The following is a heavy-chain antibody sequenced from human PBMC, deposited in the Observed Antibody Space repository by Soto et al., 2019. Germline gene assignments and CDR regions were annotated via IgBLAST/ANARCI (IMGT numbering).Heavy chain of an antibody. V-gene: IGHV3-23*01. J-gene: IGHJ4*02. Sequence: GGSLRLSCAASGFTFGTYVMSWVRQAPGKGLEWVSCISGSGITTYYADSVRGRFTISRDNSKNTLYLQMNSLRAEDTAVYYCAKDPGKIAVAGNFDYWGQGTVVTVSS. CDR3: AKDPGKIAVAGNFDY. CDR2: ISGSGITT. CDR1: GFTFGTYV. D-gene: IGHD6-19*01.